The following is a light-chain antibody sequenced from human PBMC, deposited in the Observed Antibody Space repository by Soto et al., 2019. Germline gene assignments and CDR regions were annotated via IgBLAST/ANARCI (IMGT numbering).Light chain of an antibody. V-gene: IGKV1-27*01. Sequence: DIQMTQSPSSLSASVGDRVTITCRASQGISSNLAWYQQEPGKVPKLLIYAASTLQSGVPSRFSGSGSGTDFTLTISSLQPEDVATYYCQMYNSPPSWTFGQGTKLEIK. CDR2: AAS. J-gene: IGKJ1*01. CDR3: QMYNSPPSWT. CDR1: QGISSN.